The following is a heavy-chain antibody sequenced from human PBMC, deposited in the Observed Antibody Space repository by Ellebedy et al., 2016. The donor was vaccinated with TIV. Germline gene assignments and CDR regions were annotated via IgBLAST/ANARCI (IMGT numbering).Heavy chain of an antibody. Sequence: GGSLRLSXAASGFTFSSYSMNWVRQAPGQGLEWVSFISSGTGNMYYLDSVKGRFSISRDNARNSLYLQMNSLREEDTAVYYCARDLRSYGSTFGMGVWGQGTTVIVSS. J-gene: IGHJ6*02. D-gene: IGHD3-16*02. CDR1: GFTFSSYS. CDR2: ISSGTGNM. CDR3: ARDLRSYGSTFGMGV. V-gene: IGHV3-48*02.